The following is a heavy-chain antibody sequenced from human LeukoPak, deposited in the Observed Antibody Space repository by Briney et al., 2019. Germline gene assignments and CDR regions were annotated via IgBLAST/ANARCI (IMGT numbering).Heavy chain of an antibody. J-gene: IGHJ4*02. CDR1: GFTFSSYW. CDR2: INSDGSST. Sequence: PGGSLRLSCAAPGFTFSSYWMHWVRQAPGKGLVWVSRINSDGSSTSYADSVKGRFTISRDNAKNTLYLQMNSLRAEDTAVYYCARGAGRYYYYSSGFDYWGQGTLVTVSS. CDR3: ARGAGRYYYYSSGFDY. V-gene: IGHV3-74*01. D-gene: IGHD3-22*01.